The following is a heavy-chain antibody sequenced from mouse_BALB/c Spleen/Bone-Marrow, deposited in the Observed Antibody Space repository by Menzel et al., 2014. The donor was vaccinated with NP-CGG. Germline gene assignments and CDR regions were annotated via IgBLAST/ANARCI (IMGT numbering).Heavy chain of an antibody. CDR1: GFTFSSYG. D-gene: IGHD2-4*01. J-gene: IGHJ2*01. CDR3: ARQTYYDYDGYFDY. CDR2: ISSGGSYT. Sequence: EVQLQQSGGDLVKPGGSLKLSCAASGFTFSSYGMSWVRQTPDKRLESVATISSGGSYTYYPDSVKGRFTISRDNAKNTLYLQMSSLKSEDTALYYCARQTYYDYDGYFDYWGQGTTLTVSS. V-gene: IGHV5-6*01.